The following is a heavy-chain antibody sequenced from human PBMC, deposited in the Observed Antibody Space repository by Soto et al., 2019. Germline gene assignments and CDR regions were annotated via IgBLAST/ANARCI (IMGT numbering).Heavy chain of an antibody. CDR3: ATGSFTSTGGRIGYHYNAMDV. CDR2: IIPIFGPA. CDR1: GGAFSSNA. D-gene: IGHD1-1*01. V-gene: IGHV1-69*13. Sequence: SVKVSCKAFGGAFSSNAISWVRQAPGQGLEWMGGIIPIFGPANFAKKFQGRVTITADESTTTAYMELSSLTSEDTAVYYCATGSFTSTGGRIGYHYNAMDVWGQGTTVTVSS. J-gene: IGHJ6*02.